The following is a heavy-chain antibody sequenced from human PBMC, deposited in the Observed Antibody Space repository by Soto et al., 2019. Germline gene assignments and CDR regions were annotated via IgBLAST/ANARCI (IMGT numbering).Heavy chain of an antibody. CDR3: ALGPYYSDSSGYYNGYDY. CDR2: ISGSGGST. CDR1: GFTFSSYA. D-gene: IGHD3-22*01. J-gene: IGHJ4*02. Sequence: GGSLRLSCAASGFTFSSYAMSWVRQAPGKGLEWVSAISGSGGSTYYADSVKGRFTISRDNSKNTLYLQMNSLRAEDTAVYYCALGPYYSDSSGYYNGYDYWGQGTLVTVSS. V-gene: IGHV3-23*01.